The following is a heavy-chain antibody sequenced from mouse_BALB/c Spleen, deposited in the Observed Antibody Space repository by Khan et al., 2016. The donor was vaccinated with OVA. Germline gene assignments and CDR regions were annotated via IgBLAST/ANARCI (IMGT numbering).Heavy chain of an antibody. V-gene: IGHV1-39*01. CDR3: TRGYGNYVRYYFDY. D-gene: IGHD2-10*02. J-gene: IGHJ2*01. Sequence: VQLKQSGPELEKPGASVKISCKASGYSFTGYNMNWVKQSNGKSLEWIGNIDPYYGGATYNQKFKGKATLTVDKSSSTAYMQLKNLTSEDSAVYYCTRGYGNYVRYYFDYWGQGTTLTVSS. CDR2: IDPYYGGA. CDR1: GYSFTGYN.